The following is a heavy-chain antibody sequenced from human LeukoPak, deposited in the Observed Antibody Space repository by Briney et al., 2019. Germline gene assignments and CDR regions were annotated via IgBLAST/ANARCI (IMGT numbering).Heavy chain of an antibody. Sequence: GGTLRLSCAASGFTFSSYGMSWVRQAPGKGLEWVSAISGSGGSTYYADSVKGRFTISRDNSKNTRYLQMNSLRDETTDVYYCAKAPGAGGVDYWGQGTLVTVSS. CDR2: ISGSGGST. J-gene: IGHJ4*02. D-gene: IGHD3-10*01. CDR3: AKAPGAGGVDY. V-gene: IGHV3-23*01. CDR1: GFTFSSYG.